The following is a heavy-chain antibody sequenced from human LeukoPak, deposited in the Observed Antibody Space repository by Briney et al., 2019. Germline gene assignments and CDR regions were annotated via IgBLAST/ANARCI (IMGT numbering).Heavy chain of an antibody. Sequence: ASVTVSCKASGYTFTGYYMHWVRQAPGQGLEWMGWINPNSGGTNYAQKFQGRVTMTRDTSISTAYMELSRLRSDDTAVYYCARPNSSGWYEGNFDYWGQGTLVTVSS. J-gene: IGHJ4*02. CDR3: ARPNSSGWYEGNFDY. D-gene: IGHD6-19*01. V-gene: IGHV1-2*02. CDR1: GYTFTGYY. CDR2: INPNSGGT.